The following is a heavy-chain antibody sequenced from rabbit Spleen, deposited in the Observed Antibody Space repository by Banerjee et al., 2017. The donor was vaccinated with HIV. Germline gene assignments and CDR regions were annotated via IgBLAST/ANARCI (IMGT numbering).Heavy chain of an antibody. D-gene: IGHD3-1*01. J-gene: IGHJ6*01. V-gene: IGHV1S45*01. Sequence: QQQLEESGGGLVKPGGTLTLTCKASGIDFSSYYYMCWVRQAPGKGLEWIACIDTGSRGYTWYANWAKGRFTISKTSSTTVTLQMTSLTAADTATYFCARGGVTTIYPYGGMDLWGPGTLVTVS. CDR1: GIDFSSYYY. CDR3: ARGGVTTIYPYGGMDL. CDR2: IDTGSRGYT.